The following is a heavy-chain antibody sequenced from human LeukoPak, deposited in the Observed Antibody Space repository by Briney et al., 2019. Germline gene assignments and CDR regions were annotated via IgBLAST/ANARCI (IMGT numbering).Heavy chain of an antibody. D-gene: IGHD6-6*01. CDR1: GYTFTSYG. V-gene: IGHV1-69*06. CDR3: ARGPYSSSSRHHYYYYYMDV. CDR2: IIPIFGTA. J-gene: IGHJ6*03. Sequence: SVKVSCKASGYTFTSYGISWVRQAPGQGLEWMGGIIPIFGTANYAQKFQGRVTITADKSTSTAYMELSSLRSEDTAVYYCARGPYSSSSRHHYYYYYMDVWGKGTTVTVSS.